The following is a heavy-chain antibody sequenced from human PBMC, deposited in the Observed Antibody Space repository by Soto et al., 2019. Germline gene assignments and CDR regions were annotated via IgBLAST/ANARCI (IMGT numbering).Heavy chain of an antibody. CDR1: GFTFSDYY. CDR2: ISSSGSTI. D-gene: IGHD2-2*01. CDR3: ARSMDALGYCSSTSCYRYYYYGMDV. Sequence: PGGSLRLSCAASGFTFSDYYMSWIRQAPGKGLERVSYISSSGSTIYYADSVKGRFTISRDNAKNSLYLQMNSLRAEDTAVYYCARSMDALGYCSSTSCYRYYYYGMDVWGQGTTVTV. J-gene: IGHJ6*02. V-gene: IGHV3-11*01.